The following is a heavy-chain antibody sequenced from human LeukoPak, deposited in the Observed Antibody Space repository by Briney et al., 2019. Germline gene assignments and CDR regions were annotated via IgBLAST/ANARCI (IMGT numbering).Heavy chain of an antibody. V-gene: IGHV1-69*04. CDR2: IIPILGIA. CDR1: GYTFTSYG. J-gene: IGHJ4*02. Sequence: SVKVSCKASGYTFTSYGINWVRQAPGQGLEWMGRIIPILGIANYAQKFQGRVTITADKSTSTAYMELSSLRSEDTAVYYCAREIGVATIVPHYWGQGTLVTVSS. D-gene: IGHD5-12*01. CDR3: AREIGVATIVPHY.